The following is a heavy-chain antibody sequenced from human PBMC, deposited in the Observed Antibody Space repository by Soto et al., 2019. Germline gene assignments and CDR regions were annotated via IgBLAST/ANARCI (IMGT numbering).Heavy chain of an antibody. J-gene: IGHJ6*01. Sequence: QVQLVQSGAEVKKPGASVKVSCKASGYRFETYAMTWVRQAPGQGLEWMGWISAYSVDTYSAQKFQDRLTMTKDTSTGTAYMELSSLPSADTAVYDCARGHGAIRGALDVWGQGTTVTVSS. V-gene: IGHV1-18*01. D-gene: IGHD1-26*01. CDR2: ISAYSVDT. CDR3: ARGHGAIRGALDV. CDR1: GYRFETYA.